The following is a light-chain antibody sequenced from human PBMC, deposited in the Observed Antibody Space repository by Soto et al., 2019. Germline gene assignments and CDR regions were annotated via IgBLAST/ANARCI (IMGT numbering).Light chain of an antibody. CDR2: GAS. CDR3: QQYGSSPLT. J-gene: IGKJ5*01. V-gene: IGKV3-20*01. Sequence: EIVLTQSPGTLSLSPGERATLSCRASQTVSSNYLAWYQQKPGQAPRFLIYGASSRATGIPDRFSGSGSGTDFTLTISRLEPEDFAVYYCQQYGSSPLTFGGGTRLENK. CDR1: QTVSSNY.